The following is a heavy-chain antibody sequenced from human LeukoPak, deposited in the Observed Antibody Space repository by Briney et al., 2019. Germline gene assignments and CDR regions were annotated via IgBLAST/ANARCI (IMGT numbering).Heavy chain of an antibody. CDR3: ARGHSGSYQRDDAFDI. V-gene: IGHV3-21*01. Sequence: GGPLRLSCAASGFTFSSYSMNWVRQAPGKGLEWVSSISGSSNYIYYADSVKGRFTISRDNAKNSLYLQMNSLRAEDTAVYYCARGHSGSYQRDDAFDIWGQGTMVTVSS. CDR1: GFTFSSYS. J-gene: IGHJ3*02. D-gene: IGHD1-26*01. CDR2: ISGSSNYI.